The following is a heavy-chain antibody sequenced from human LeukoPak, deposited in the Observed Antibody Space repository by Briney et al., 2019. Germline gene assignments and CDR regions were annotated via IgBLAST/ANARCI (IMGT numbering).Heavy chain of an antibody. V-gene: IGHV4-59*10. CDR2: IYSSGST. CDR3: ARDGYGSGSPYAFDV. D-gene: IGHD3-10*01. J-gene: IGHJ3*01. Sequence: PSETLSLTCAVYGGSFSGYYWSWIRQPAGKGLEWIGRIYSSGSTNYDPSLTSRVTMSVDTSKNQFSLKLSSVTAADTAVYYGARDGYGSGSPYAFDVWGQGTMVTVSS. CDR1: GGSFSGYY.